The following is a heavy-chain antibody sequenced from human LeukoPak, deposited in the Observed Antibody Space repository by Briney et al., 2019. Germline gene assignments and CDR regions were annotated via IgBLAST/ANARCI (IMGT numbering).Heavy chain of an antibody. J-gene: IGHJ4*02. Sequence: GGSLRLSCAAPGFTFSSYWMSWVRQAPGKGLEWVSGVSGSGGSTYYADSVKGRFTISRDNSKNTLYLQMNSLRAEDTAVYYCAEGSVGAPQSYFDYWGQGTLVTVSS. CDR3: AEGSVGAPQSYFDY. CDR1: GFTFSSYW. CDR2: VSGSGGST. D-gene: IGHD1-26*01. V-gene: IGHV3-23*01.